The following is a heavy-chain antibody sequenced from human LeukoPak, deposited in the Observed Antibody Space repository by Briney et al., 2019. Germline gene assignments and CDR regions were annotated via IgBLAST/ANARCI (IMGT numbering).Heavy chain of an antibody. D-gene: IGHD6-19*01. J-gene: IGHJ4*02. V-gene: IGHV4-39*01. Sequence: GSLRLSCAASGFTFSDYYMSWIRQAAGKGLEWIGSIYYSGSTYYNASLKSRGTISVDTSKNQYSLKLNSVTAADTAVYFCARQVVAVAGTGYFDYWGQGTLVTVSS. CDR2: IYYSGST. CDR3: ARQVVAVAGTGYFDY. CDR1: GFTFSDYY.